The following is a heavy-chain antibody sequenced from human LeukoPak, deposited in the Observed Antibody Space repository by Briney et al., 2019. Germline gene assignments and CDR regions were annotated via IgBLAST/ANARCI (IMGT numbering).Heavy chain of an antibody. CDR2: IKQDGSEK. V-gene: IGHV3-7*01. J-gene: IGHJ4*02. CDR1: GFTFSSYS. CDR3: ARNLYYFDY. Sequence: PGGSLRLSCAASGFTFSSYSMNWVRQAPGKGLEWVANIKQDGSEKYYVDSVKGRFTISRDNAKNSLYLQMNSLRAEDTAVYYCARNLYYFDYWGQGTLVTVSS.